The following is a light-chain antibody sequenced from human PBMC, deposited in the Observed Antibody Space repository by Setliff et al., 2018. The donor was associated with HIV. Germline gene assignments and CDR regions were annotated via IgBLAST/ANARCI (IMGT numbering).Light chain of an antibody. V-gene: IGLV2-14*01. CDR3: SSYTSSSTYV. CDR1: SSDVGGYNY. J-gene: IGLJ1*01. Sequence: QSALAQPASVSGSPGQSITISCTGTSSDVGGYNYVSWYQQHPGKAPKLMIYDVSKRPSGVSNRFSGSKSGNTASLTISGLQAEDGADYYCSSYTSSSTYVFGTGTKV. CDR2: DVS.